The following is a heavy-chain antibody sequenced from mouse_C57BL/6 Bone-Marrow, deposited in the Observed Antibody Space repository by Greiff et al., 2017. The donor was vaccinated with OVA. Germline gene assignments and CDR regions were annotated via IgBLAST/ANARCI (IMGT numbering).Heavy chain of an antibody. CDR1: GYTFTSYG. Sequence: QVQLKESGAELARPGASVKLSCKASGYTFTSYGISWVKQRTGQGLEWIGEIYPRSGNTYYNEKFKGKATLTADKSSSTAYMELRSLTSEDSAVYFCAREDYYGSGSYFDYWGQGTTLTVSS. J-gene: IGHJ2*01. CDR3: AREDYYGSGSYFDY. V-gene: IGHV1-81*01. D-gene: IGHD1-1*01. CDR2: IYPRSGNT.